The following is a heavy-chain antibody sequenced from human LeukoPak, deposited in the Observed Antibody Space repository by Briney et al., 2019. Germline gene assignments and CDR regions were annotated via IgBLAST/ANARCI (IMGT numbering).Heavy chain of an antibody. CDR3: AKDNRRYYYGSGGYFDY. CDR1: GFTFSGYG. V-gene: IGHV3-30*18. Sequence: GGSLRLSCAASGFTFSGYGMHWVRQAPGKGLEWVAVISYDGSNKYYADSVKGRFTISRDNSKNTLYLQMNSLRAEDTAVYYCAKDNRRYYYGSGGYFDYWGQGTLVTVSS. CDR2: ISYDGSNK. D-gene: IGHD3-10*01. J-gene: IGHJ4*02.